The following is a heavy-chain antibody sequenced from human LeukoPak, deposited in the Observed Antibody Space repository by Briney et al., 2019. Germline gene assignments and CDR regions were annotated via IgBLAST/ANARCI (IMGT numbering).Heavy chain of an antibody. Sequence: AGGSLRLSCAASGFTFSSSAMSWVCQAPGQGLEWVSAIGNNGGYTYYADSVQGRFTISRDNSKSTLCLQMNSLRAEDTAVYYCAKQLGYCSDGSCYFPYWGQGTLVTVSS. D-gene: IGHD2-15*01. CDR3: AKQLGYCSDGSCYFPY. J-gene: IGHJ4*02. CDR1: GFTFSSSA. V-gene: IGHV3-23*01. CDR2: IGNNGGYT.